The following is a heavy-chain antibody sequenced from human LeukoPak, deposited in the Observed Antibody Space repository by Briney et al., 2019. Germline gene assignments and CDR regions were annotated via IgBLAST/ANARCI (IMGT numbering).Heavy chain of an antibody. CDR1: GFTFSSYW. CDR2: VKQDGSQK. Sequence: GGSLRLSCAASGFTFSSYWMSWFRQAPGKGLEWVANVKQDGSQKFSVDSVKGRFTISRDNAKNSLYLQMNSLRVEDTAVYYCARDWFDGDYDRFDYWGQGTLVTVSS. CDR3: ARDWFDGDYDRFDY. V-gene: IGHV3-7*03. J-gene: IGHJ4*02. D-gene: IGHD4-17*01.